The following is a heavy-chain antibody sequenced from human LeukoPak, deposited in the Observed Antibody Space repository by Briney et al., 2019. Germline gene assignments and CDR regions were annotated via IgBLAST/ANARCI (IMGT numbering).Heavy chain of an antibody. J-gene: IGHJ5*02. CDR3: ARGQVPAARGYNWFDP. CDR2: ISGRGDT. Sequence: PADTLSLSCAVYGLSFNDYYWNWIRQPPGKGLEWIGEISGRGDTTFNPYLKRRLFIFFGKSTSQFSLRQMSVLAADTADYYCARGQVPAARGYNWFDPWGQGTLVTVSS. D-gene: IGHD2-2*01. CDR1: GLSFNDYY. V-gene: IGHV4-34*01.